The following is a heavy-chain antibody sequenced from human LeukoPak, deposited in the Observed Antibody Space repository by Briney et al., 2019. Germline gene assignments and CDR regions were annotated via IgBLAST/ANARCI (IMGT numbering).Heavy chain of an antibody. CDR3: ARSGVGKFDY. Sequence: ASVKVSCKAFGGTFSSYAISWVRQAPGQGLEWMGGIIPIFGTANYAQKFQGRVTITTDESTSTAYMELSSLRSEDTAVYYCARSGVGKFDYWGQGTLVTVSS. D-gene: IGHD2-15*01. CDR1: GGTFSSYA. CDR2: IIPIFGTA. V-gene: IGHV1-69*05. J-gene: IGHJ4*02.